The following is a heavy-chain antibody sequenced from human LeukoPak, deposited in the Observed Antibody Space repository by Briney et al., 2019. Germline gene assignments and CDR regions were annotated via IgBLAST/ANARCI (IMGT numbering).Heavy chain of an antibody. V-gene: IGHV3-23*01. D-gene: IGHD3-3*01. Sequence: GGSLRLSCAASGFTFSNYAMSWVRQAPGKGLEWVSAIGASGGSTYYADSVKGRFTISRDNSKNTLYLQMNSLRAEDTAVYYCAKDHYDFWSGYPTYFDYWGQGTLVTVSS. CDR3: AKDHYDFWSGYPTYFDY. CDR2: IGASGGST. CDR1: GFTFSNYA. J-gene: IGHJ4*02.